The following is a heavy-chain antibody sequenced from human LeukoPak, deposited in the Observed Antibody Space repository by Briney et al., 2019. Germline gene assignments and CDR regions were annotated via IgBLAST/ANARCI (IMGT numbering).Heavy chain of an antibody. Sequence: SETPSLTCTVSVGSISSSSYYCGSVRQPPGKGLGWIWSIYYSGSTSYNTPLKSHVTISVDTPKKQFSLQVSSVTAADTAGYYCARLSGQLLYSANWLEPWGQGTLVTVSS. V-gene: IGHV4-39*01. CDR3: ARLSGQLLYSANWLEP. CDR2: IYYSGST. J-gene: IGHJ5*02. CDR1: VGSISSSSYY. D-gene: IGHD2-2*02.